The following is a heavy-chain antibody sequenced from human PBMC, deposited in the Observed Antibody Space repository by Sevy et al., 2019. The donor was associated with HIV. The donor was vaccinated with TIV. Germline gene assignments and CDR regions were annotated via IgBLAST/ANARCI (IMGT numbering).Heavy chain of an antibody. CDR1: GASISSDTYY. CDR3: ARDPTGYDTHQ. V-gene: IGHV4-31*03. Sequence: SETLSLTCTVSGASISSDTYYWSWIRQHPGKGLEWIGYIYYSGSTYYNPSLKSRVTISLDTSKNQFCLKLSSVTAADTAVYYCARDPTGYDTHQWGQGTLVTVSS. J-gene: IGHJ4*02. CDR2: IYYSGST. D-gene: IGHD5-12*01.